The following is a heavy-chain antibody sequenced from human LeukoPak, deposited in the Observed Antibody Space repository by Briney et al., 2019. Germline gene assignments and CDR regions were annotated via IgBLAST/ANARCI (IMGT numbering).Heavy chain of an antibody. CDR2: ISAYNGNT. D-gene: IGHD2-21*02. Sequence: ASVKASCKASGYTFTSYGISWVRQARGQGLEWMGWISAYNGNTNYAQKLQGRAAMTTDTSTSTAYMELRSLRSDDTAVYYCARADQDIVVMTAGDAFDIWGQGTMVTVSS. J-gene: IGHJ3*02. V-gene: IGHV1-18*01. CDR1: GYTFTSYG. CDR3: ARADQDIVVMTAGDAFDI.